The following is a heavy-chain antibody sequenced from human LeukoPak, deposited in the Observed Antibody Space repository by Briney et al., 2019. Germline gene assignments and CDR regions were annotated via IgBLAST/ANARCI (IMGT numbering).Heavy chain of an antibody. J-gene: IGHJ3*02. Sequence: PGGSLRLSCAASGFTVSSSYMSWVRQAPGKGLEWVSVIYSGGSTYYADSVWGRFTISRDNSRNTLYLQMNSVRAEDTAIYYCAKGPIEGAFDIWGQGTVVTVSS. CDR3: AKGPIEGAFDI. CDR1: GFTVSSSY. CDR2: IYSGGST. V-gene: IGHV3-53*01. D-gene: IGHD2/OR15-2a*01.